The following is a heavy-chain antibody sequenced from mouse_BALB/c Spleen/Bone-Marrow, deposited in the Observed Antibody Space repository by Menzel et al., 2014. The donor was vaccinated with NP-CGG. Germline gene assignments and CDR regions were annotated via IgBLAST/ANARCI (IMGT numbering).Heavy chain of an antibody. D-gene: IGHD1-1*01. V-gene: IGHV2-9*02. CDR2: IWSGGNA. J-gene: IGHJ4*01. Sequence: QVHVKQSGPGLVAPSQNLSITCTVSGFSLTNYDVHWVRQPPGKGLEWLGLIWSGGNANYNSALMSRLSISKDNSKSQVFLKMNSLQTDDTAIYFCARENYGSYYYAMDYWGQGTSVTVSS. CDR1: GFSLTNYD. CDR3: ARENYGSYYYAMDY.